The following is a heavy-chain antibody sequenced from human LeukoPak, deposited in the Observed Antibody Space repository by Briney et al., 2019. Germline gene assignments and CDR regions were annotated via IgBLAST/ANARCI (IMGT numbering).Heavy chain of an antibody. CDR3: ARDMYYCDSSGYYPYYYYGMDV. CDR1: GYTFTGYY. J-gene: IGHJ6*02. Sequence: ASVKVSCKASGYTFTGYYMHWVRQAPGQGLEWMGWINPNSGGTNYAQKFQGRVTMTRDTSISTAYMELSRLRSDDTAVYYCARDMYYCDSSGYYPYYYYGMDVWGQGTTVTVSS. D-gene: IGHD3-22*01. V-gene: IGHV1-2*02. CDR2: INPNSGGT.